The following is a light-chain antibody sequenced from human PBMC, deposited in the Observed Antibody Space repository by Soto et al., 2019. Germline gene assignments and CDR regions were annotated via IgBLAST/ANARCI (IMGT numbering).Light chain of an antibody. J-gene: IGLJ2*01. CDR2: DVT. CDR3: SSYTISNTLI. V-gene: IGLV2-14*03. Sequence: QSVLTQPASLSGSPGQSITISCTGTSGDVGGYNYVSWYQQHPGKAPKLLIYDVTDRPSGVSYRFSGSKSGNTASLTISGLQAEDEADYYCSSYTISNTLIFGGGTKLTVL. CDR1: SGDVGGYNY.